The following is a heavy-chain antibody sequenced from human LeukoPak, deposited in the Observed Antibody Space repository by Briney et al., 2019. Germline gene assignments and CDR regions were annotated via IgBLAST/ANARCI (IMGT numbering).Heavy chain of an antibody. V-gene: IGHV1-2*04. Sequence: ASVKVSCKASGYTFTGYYMHWVRQAPGQGLEWMGWINPNSGGTNYAQKFQGWVTMTRDTSISTAYMELSRLRSDDTAVYYCARFGELGYYYGMDVWGQGTTVTVSS. CDR2: INPNSGGT. CDR1: GYTFTGYY. CDR3: ARFGELGYYYGMDV. J-gene: IGHJ6*02. D-gene: IGHD3-10*01.